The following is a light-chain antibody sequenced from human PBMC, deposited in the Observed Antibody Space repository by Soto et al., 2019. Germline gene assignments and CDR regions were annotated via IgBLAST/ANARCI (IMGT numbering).Light chain of an antibody. J-gene: IGKJ5*01. V-gene: IGKV3-11*01. Sequence: EIVLTQSPATLSLSPGERATLSCRASQSVSSYLAWYQQKPGQAPRLLIYDASNRATGIPARFSGSGSETDFTLTISSLEPEDFAVYYCQHRSNWPITFGQGTRLEIK. CDR1: QSVSSY. CDR3: QHRSNWPIT. CDR2: DAS.